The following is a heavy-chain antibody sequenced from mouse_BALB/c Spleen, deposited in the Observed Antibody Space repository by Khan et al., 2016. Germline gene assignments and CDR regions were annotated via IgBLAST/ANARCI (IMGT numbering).Heavy chain of an antibody. J-gene: IGHJ2*01. D-gene: IGHD1-2*01. CDR2: ISYSGST. V-gene: IGHV3-2*02. Sequence: EVQLQESGPGLVKPSQSLSLTCTVTGYSITSDYAWNWIRQFPGNKLEWMGYISYSGSTSYNPSLKSRISITRDTSKNQFFLQLNSVTTEDTATYYCARTLRRLYYLDYWGQGTTLTVSS. CDR1: GYSITSDYA. CDR3: ARTLRRLYYLDY.